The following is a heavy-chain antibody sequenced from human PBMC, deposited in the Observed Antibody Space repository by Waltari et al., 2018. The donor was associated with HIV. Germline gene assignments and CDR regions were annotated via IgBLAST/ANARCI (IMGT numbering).Heavy chain of an antibody. V-gene: IGHV1-8*01. D-gene: IGHD2-21*02. J-gene: IGHJ4*02. CDR2: VNPNSGNT. CDR3: ARSLACPDCYSEMDS. Sequence: QVQLVQSGAEMKEPGASVKVSCKASGYIFTRYDMNWVRQAPVQGPEWMGWVNPNSGNTGYAQNFQGRVTMTMNTPTSTAYMELSNLKSEDTAVYYCARSLACPDCYSEMDSWGQGTLITVSS. CDR1: GYIFTRYD.